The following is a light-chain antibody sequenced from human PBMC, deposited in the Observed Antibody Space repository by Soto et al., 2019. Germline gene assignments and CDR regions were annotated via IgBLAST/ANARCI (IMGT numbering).Light chain of an antibody. CDR3: QQYNTWPLT. CDR2: STS. Sequence: EIVMTQSPATLSVSPGERATLSCRASQSVSNNLAWYQQKPGQSPRLLISSTSTRATGIPARFSGSGSGTEFTLTISSLQSEDFAGYYCQQYNTWPLTFGGGTKVEIK. V-gene: IGKV3-15*01. J-gene: IGKJ4*01. CDR1: QSVSNN.